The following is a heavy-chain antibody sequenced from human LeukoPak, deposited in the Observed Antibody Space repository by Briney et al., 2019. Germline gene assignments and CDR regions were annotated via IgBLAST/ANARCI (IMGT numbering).Heavy chain of an antibody. CDR3: ARVGYGDLQEFNYYYYYYMDV. Sequence: ASVKVSCKASGYTFTSYDINWVRQATGQGLEWMGWMNSNSGNTGYAQKFQGRVTMTRNTSISTAYMELSSLRSEDTAVYYCARVGYGDLQEFNYYYYYYMDVWGKGTTVTVSS. CDR1: GYTFTSYD. D-gene: IGHD4-17*01. CDR2: MNSNSGNT. J-gene: IGHJ6*03. V-gene: IGHV1-8*01.